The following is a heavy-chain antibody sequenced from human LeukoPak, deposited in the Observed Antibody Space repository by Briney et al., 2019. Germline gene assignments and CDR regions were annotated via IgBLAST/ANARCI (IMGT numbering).Heavy chain of an antibody. J-gene: IGHJ4*02. V-gene: IGHV3-48*04. CDR1: GFTFSSYG. CDR3: ARRAGAYSHPYDY. D-gene: IGHD4/OR15-4a*01. CDR2: ISSSSSTI. Sequence: PGGSLRLSCAASGFTFSSYGMTWVRQAPGKGLEWVSYISSSSSTIYYADSVKGRFTISRDNAENSLYLQMNSLRAEDTAVYYCARRAGAYSHPYDYWGQGTLVTVSS.